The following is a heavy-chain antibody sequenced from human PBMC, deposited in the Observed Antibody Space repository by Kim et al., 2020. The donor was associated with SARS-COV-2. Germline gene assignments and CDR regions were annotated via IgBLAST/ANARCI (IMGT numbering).Heavy chain of an antibody. J-gene: IGHJ5*02. D-gene: IGHD4-17*01. CDR3: ARGRTVTRRTNWFDP. Sequence: PSLKSRVTVSVDTSKNQFSLKLSSVTAADTAVYYGARGRTVTRRTNWFDPWGQGTLVTVSS. V-gene: IGHV4-34*01.